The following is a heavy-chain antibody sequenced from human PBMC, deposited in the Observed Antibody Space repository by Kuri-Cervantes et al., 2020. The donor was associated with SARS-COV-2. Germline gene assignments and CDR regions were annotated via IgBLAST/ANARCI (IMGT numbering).Heavy chain of an antibody. CDR2: IKHGGST. V-gene: IGHV4-34*01. D-gene: IGHD5-18*01. Sequence: SETLSLTCAVFGGSFSGYYWSWIRQSPGRGLECIEKIKHGGSTYYNPSLSSRVTISVDMYQNTFCLRLSSVSAADTAVYYCARGRRGFSYLSADVWGKGTMVTVSS. J-gene: IGHJ6*04. CDR3: ARGRRGFSYLSADV. CDR1: GGSFSGYY.